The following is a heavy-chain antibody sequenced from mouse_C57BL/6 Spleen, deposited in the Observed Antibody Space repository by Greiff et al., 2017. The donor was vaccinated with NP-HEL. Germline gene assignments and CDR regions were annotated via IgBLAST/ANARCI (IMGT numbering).Heavy chain of an antibody. Sequence: QVQLQQPGAELVKPGASVKLSCKASGYTFTSYWMHWVKQRPGQGLEWIGMIHPNSGSTNYNEKFKSKATLTVDKSSSTAYMQLSSLTSEDSAVYYCARRSNYGGYAMDYWGQGTSVTVSS. V-gene: IGHV1-64*01. CDR3: ARRSNYGGYAMDY. D-gene: IGHD2-5*01. CDR1: GYTFTSYW. CDR2: IHPNSGST. J-gene: IGHJ4*01.